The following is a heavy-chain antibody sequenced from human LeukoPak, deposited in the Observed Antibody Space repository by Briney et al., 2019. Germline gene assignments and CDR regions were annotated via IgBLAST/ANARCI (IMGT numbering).Heavy chain of an antibody. CDR1: GFTFSSSW. Sequence: SLRLSCAASGFTFSSSWMHWVRQAPGKGLVWVSHINNDGSDTKYAVSVKGRFTISRDNAKNTLSLQMNSLRVEDTAVYYCARGSPLGGNWGQGTLVTVSS. V-gene: IGHV3-74*03. J-gene: IGHJ4*02. CDR3: ARGSPLGGN. CDR2: INNDGSDT.